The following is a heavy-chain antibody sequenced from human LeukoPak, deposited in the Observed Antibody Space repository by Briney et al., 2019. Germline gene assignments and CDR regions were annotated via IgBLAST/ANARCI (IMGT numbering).Heavy chain of an antibody. J-gene: IGHJ6*02. CDR1: GFTFSSYG. CDR2: IWYDGSNK. V-gene: IGHV3-33*01. D-gene: IGHD3-10*01. Sequence: GRSLRLSCAASGFTFSSYGMHWVRQAPGKGLEWVAVIWYDGSNKYYADSVKGRFTISRDNSKNTLYLQMNSLRAEDTAVYYCARDRQPYYYGSGSYYPYYYGMDVWGQGTTVTVSS. CDR3: ARDRQPYYYGSGSYYPYYYGMDV.